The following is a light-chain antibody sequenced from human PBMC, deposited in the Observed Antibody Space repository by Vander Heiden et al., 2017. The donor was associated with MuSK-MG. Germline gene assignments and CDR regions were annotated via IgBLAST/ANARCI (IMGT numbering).Light chain of an antibody. V-gene: IGKV1-8*01. J-gene: IGKJ4*01. CDR3: QHEDSSPFT. CDR1: QGISSY. CDR2: DAS. Sequence: AIRMTQSPSSFSASTRDRVTITCRASQGISSYLVWYQQKPGKAPKLLIYDASTLQSGVPSRFSGSGFGTDFTLTISCLQPEDFATYYCQHEDSSPFTFGRGTKVDIK.